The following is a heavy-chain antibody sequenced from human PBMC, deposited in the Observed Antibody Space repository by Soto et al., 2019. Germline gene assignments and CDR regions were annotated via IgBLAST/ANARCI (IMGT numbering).Heavy chain of an antibody. CDR3: AKDHGIAVAFTWTSGDCY. Sequence: GGSLRLSCAASGITLSSHAMSWVRQAPGKGLEWISSISSSGGNTYYADYVKGRFSISRDNSKNTLYLQMNSLRAEDTAVYYCAKDHGIAVAFTWTSGDCYWGQGTLVTVSS. D-gene: IGHD6-19*01. CDR2: ISSSGGNT. V-gene: IGHV3-23*01. J-gene: IGHJ4*02. CDR1: GITLSSHA.